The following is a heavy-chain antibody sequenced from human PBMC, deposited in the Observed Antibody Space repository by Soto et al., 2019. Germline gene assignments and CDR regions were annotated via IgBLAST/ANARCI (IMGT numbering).Heavy chain of an antibody. Sequence: PGGSLRLSCAASGFTFSNAWMSWVRQAPGQGLEWVGRIKSKTDGGTTDYAAPVKGRFTISRDDSKNTLYLQMNSLKTEDTAVYYCTTDGYCSSTSCYSLENDAFDIWGQGTMVTVSS. CDR3: TTDGYCSSTSCYSLENDAFDI. CDR2: IKSKTDGGTT. CDR1: GFTFSNAW. D-gene: IGHD2-2*02. J-gene: IGHJ3*02. V-gene: IGHV3-15*01.